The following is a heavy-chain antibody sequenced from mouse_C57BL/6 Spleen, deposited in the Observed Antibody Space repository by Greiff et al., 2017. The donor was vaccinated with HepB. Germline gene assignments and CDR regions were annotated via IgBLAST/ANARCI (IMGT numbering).Heavy chain of an antibody. CDR3: ARFDYDRLYWYFDV. Sequence: VQLKESGAELVKPGASVKLSCTASGFNIKDYYMHWVKQRTEQGLEWIGRIDPEDGETEYAPKFQGKATITADTSSNTAYLQLSSLTSEDTAVYYCARFDYDRLYWYFDVWGTGTTVTVSS. CDR2: IDPEDGET. D-gene: IGHD2-4*01. V-gene: IGHV14-2*01. J-gene: IGHJ1*03. CDR1: GFNIKDYY.